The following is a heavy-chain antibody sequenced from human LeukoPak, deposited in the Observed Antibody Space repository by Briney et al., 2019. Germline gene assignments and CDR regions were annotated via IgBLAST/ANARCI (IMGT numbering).Heavy chain of an antibody. D-gene: IGHD1-26*01. CDR1: GFTFSDYY. CDR2: ISSSSSYT. J-gene: IGHJ6*02. CDR3: AKDLEWELLRYYYYYGMDV. Sequence: GGSLRLSCAASGFTFSDYYMSWIRQAPGKGLEWVSYISSSSSYTNYPDSVKGRFTISRDNAKNSLYLQMNSLRAEDTAVYYCAKDLEWELLRYYYYYGMDVWGQGTTVTVSS. V-gene: IGHV3-11*05.